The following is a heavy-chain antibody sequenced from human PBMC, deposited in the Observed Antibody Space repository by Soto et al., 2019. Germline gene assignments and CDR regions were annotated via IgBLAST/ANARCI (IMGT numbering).Heavy chain of an antibody. CDR1: GFIFSTYG. J-gene: IGHJ4*02. CDR3: TKEYIVGTTWGYFES. V-gene: IGHV3-30*18. Sequence: QVQLVQSGGGVVQPGRSLRLSCVASGFIFSTYGMHWVRQVPGKGLEWVAHISYDGSNEYYAGSAKGRFTVSRDNAKNTLDLQMNGLKTEDTALYYCTKEYIVGTTWGYFESWGQGALVIVSS. D-gene: IGHD1-1*01. CDR2: ISYDGSNE.